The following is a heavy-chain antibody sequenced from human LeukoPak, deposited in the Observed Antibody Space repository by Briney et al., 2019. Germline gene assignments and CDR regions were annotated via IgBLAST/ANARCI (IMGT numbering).Heavy chain of an antibody. Sequence: GASVKVSCKASGGTFSSYAISWVRQAPGQGLEWMGGIIPIFGTANYAQKFKGRVTITTDESTSTAYMELSSLRSEDTAVYYCARDRGLVRLYYFDYWGQGTLVTVSS. V-gene: IGHV1-69*05. D-gene: IGHD6-19*01. CDR3: ARDRGLVRLYYFDY. J-gene: IGHJ4*02. CDR2: IIPIFGTA. CDR1: GGTFSSYA.